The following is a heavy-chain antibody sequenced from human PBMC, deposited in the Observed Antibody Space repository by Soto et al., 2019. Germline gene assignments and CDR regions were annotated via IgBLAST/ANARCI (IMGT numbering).Heavy chain of an antibody. CDR3: TTPSPVVRFDY. D-gene: IGHD2-15*01. Sequence: LSLTCAASGFTFSNAWMSWVRQAPGKGLEWVGRIKSKTDGGTTDYAAPVKGRFTISRDDSKNTLYLQMNSLKTEDPAVYYCTTPSPVVRFDYWGQGTLVTVSS. CDR1: GFTFSNAW. V-gene: IGHV3-15*01. J-gene: IGHJ4*02. CDR2: IKSKTDGGTT.